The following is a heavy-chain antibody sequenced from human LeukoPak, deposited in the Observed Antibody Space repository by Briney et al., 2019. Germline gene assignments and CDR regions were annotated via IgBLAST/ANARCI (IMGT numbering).Heavy chain of an antibody. V-gene: IGHV3-21*01. CDR1: GFTFSSYS. CDR2: ISSSSSYI. J-gene: IGHJ6*02. Sequence: GGSLRLSCAASGFTFSSYSMNWVRQAPGKGLEWVSSISSSSSYIYYADSVKGRFTISRDNAKNSLYLQMNSLRAEDAAVYYCARDLRITMVRGVSHGMDVWGQGTTVTVSS. CDR3: ARDLRITMVRGVSHGMDV. D-gene: IGHD3-10*01.